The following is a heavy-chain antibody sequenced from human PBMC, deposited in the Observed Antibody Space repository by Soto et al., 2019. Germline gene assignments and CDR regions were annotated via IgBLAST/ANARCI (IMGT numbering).Heavy chain of an antibody. D-gene: IGHD3-9*01. J-gene: IGHJ6*02. V-gene: IGHV1-2*04. CDR3: ARGNAEYYDILTGRKYGMDV. Sequence: ASVKVSCKASGYTFTGYYMHWVRQAPGQGLEWMGWINPNSGGTNYAQKFQGWVTMTRDTSISTAYMELSRLRSDDTAVYYCARGNAEYYDILTGRKYGMDVWGQGTTVTVS. CDR2: INPNSGGT. CDR1: GYTFTGYY.